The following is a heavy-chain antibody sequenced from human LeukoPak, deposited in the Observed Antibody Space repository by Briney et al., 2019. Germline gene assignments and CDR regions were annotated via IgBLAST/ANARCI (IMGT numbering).Heavy chain of an antibody. CDR2: IYYSGST. J-gene: IGHJ5*02. D-gene: IGHD3-10*01. CDR1: GGSISSNY. V-gene: IGHV4-59*01. CDR3: ARDGSLYDPGSYGT. Sequence: PSETLSLTCTVSGGSISSNYWSWIRQPPGKGLEWIGDIYYSGSTNYIPSLKSRVTISIDTSKNQFSLKLSSVTAADTAVYYCARDGSLYDPGSYGTWGQGTLVTVSS.